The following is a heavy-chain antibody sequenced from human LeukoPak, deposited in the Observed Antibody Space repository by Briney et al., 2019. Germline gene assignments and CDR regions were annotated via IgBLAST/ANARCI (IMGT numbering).Heavy chain of an antibody. CDR3: ARDFYDGFALDY. J-gene: IGHJ4*02. D-gene: IGHD2/OR15-2a*01. V-gene: IGHV3-48*01. CDR2: ISSSSSTI. CDR1: GFTFSSYS. Sequence: GGSLRLSCAASGFTFSSYSMNWVRQAPGKGLEWVSYISSSSSTIYYADSVKGGFTISRDNAKNSLYLQMDNLRAEDTGVYYCARDFYDGFALDYWGQGTLVTVSS.